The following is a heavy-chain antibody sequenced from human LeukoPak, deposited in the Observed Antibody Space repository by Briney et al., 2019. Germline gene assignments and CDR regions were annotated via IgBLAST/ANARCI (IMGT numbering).Heavy chain of an antibody. J-gene: IGHJ6*03. D-gene: IGHD4-23*01. V-gene: IGHV1-18*01. CDR3: ARNSPYYYYMDV. CDR2: ISAYNGNT. CDR1: GYTFTSYG. Sequence: ASVKVSFKASGYTFTSYGISWVRQAPGQGLEWMGWISAYNGNTNYAQKLQGRVTMTTDTYTSKAYMELRSLRSDDTAVYYCARNSPYYYYMDVWGKGTTVTVSS.